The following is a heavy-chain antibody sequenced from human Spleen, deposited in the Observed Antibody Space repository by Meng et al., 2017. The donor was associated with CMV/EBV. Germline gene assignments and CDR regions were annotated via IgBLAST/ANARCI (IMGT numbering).Heavy chain of an antibody. D-gene: IGHD3-22*01. CDR2: IRYDGSNQ. CDR3: AKDRYSDTGGHDAFNA. CDR1: GFVFFNFG. V-gene: IGHV3-30*02. Sequence: GGSLRLSCRASGFVFFNFGMHWVRQAPGKGLEWVGFIRYDGSNQFHSDSVKGRFTLSRENSENTLYLQMNSLRDADTAVYYCAKDRYSDTGGHDAFNAWGQGTMVTVSS. J-gene: IGHJ3*01.